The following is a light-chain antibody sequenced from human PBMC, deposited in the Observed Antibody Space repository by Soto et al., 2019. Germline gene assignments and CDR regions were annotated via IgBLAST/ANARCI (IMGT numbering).Light chain of an antibody. Sequence: DIQMTQSPSTLSGSVGDRVTITCRASQTISSWLAWYQQKPGKAPKLLIYKASTLKSGVPSRFSGSGSGTEFTLTISSLQPDDFAVYYCQQYNNWQWTFGQGTKVDI. V-gene: IGKV1-5*03. CDR3: QQYNNWQWT. J-gene: IGKJ1*01. CDR1: QTISSW. CDR2: KAS.